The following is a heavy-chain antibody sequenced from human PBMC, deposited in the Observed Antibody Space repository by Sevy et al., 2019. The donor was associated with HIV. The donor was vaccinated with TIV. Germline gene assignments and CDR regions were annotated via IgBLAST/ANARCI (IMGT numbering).Heavy chain of an antibody. Sequence: GGPLRLSCAASGFSLNSFWMNWVRQTPGKGLEWVANINQNGSVTYYVDSVKGRFTISRDNSRNLLYLQMTSVRVEDTAVYYCVRAVATNGSFWGQGTLVTVSS. CDR3: VRAVATNGSF. CDR1: GFSLNSFW. CDR2: INQNGSVT. J-gene: IGHJ4*02. V-gene: IGHV3-7*01. D-gene: IGHD2-15*01.